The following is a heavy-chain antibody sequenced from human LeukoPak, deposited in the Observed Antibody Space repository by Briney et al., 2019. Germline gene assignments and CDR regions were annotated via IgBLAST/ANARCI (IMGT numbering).Heavy chain of an antibody. Sequence: ASVKVSCKASGYTFTGYYMHWVRQAPGQGLEWMGWINPNSGGTNYAQKFQGRVTMTRDTSISTAYMELSRLRSDDTAVYYCARDPPAAITYYGMDVWGQGTTDTVSS. CDR3: ARDPPAAITYYGMDV. CDR1: GYTFTGYY. D-gene: IGHD2-2*01. CDR2: INPNSGGT. V-gene: IGHV1-2*02. J-gene: IGHJ6*02.